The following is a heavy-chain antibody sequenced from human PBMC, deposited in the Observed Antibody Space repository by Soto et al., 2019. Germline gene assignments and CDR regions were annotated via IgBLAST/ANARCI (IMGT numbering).Heavy chain of an antibody. CDR1: GFTFRGSA. D-gene: IGHD2-21*01. CDR3: TGSLLAYCGGGNCHTDYYYYGMDV. V-gene: IGHV3-73*02. CDR2: IRTKANSYAT. Sequence: EVQLVESGGGLVQPGESLKLSCAASGFTFRGSAMHWVRQASGKGLERVGRIRTKANSYATAYAASVQGRFTVSRDDSKSTAYLQMNSLKSEDTAVYCCTGSLLAYCGGGNCHTDYYYYGMDVWGQGTAVTVS. J-gene: IGHJ6*02.